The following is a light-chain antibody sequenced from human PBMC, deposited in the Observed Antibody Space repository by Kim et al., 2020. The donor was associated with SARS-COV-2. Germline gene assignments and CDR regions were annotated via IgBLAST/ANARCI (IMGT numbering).Light chain of an antibody. Sequence: ASVGDRVTITCRASQGINSDLAWFQQKPGTAPKSLIYDASRLLNGVPSKFSGSGSGTHFTLTISSLQPEDFATYYCQQYNTYPLTFGGGTKVDIK. CDR3: QQYNTYPLT. V-gene: IGKV1-16*02. CDR2: DAS. J-gene: IGKJ4*01. CDR1: QGINSD.